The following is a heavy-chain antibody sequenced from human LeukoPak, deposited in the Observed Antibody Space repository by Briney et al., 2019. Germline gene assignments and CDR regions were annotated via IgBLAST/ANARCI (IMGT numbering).Heavy chain of an antibody. CDR1: GFTFNAYT. J-gene: IGHJ4*02. Sequence: GSLRLSCAASGFTFNAYTMNWVRQAPGKGLEWASSISSSSLYIYYADSVKGRFTVSRDNAKNSLYLQMNSLRAEDTAVYYCAREYNGNYYRPFDYWGQGTLVTVSS. D-gene: IGHD1-26*01. V-gene: IGHV3-21*01. CDR2: ISSSSLYI. CDR3: AREYNGNYYRPFDY.